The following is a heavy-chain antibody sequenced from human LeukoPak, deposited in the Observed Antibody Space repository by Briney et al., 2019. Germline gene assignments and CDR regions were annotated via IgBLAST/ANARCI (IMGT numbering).Heavy chain of an antibody. CDR1: GFTFSSYG. CDR3: AKDAVRGVMRYYFDY. CDR2: ISYDGSNK. Sequence: GGSLRLSCAASGFTFSSYGMHWVRQAPGKGLEWVAVISYDGSNKYYADSVKGRFTISRDNSKNTLYLQMNSLRAEDTAVYYCAKDAVRGVMRYYFDYWGQGTQVTVSS. D-gene: IGHD3-10*01. V-gene: IGHV3-30*18. J-gene: IGHJ4*02.